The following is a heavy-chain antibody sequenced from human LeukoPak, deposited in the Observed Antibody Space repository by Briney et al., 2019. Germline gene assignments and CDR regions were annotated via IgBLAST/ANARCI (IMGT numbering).Heavy chain of an antibody. D-gene: IGHD2-8*02. V-gene: IGHV3-30-3*01. CDR3: ARVAVSGPTGWFDS. CDR1: GFTSSNFA. J-gene: IGHJ5*01. CDR2: VLYDGTTE. Sequence: GGSLRLSCAASGFTSSNFAIHWVRQPPGKGLEWVAVVLYDGTTEYYADSVKGRFTLSRDNVDNVVYLQMNSLGAEDTAVYYCARVAVSGPTGWFDSWGQGTLVIVSS.